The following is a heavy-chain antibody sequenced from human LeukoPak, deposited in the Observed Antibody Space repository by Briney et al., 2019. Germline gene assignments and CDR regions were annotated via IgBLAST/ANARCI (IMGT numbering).Heavy chain of an antibody. CDR1: GGSFSGYY. V-gene: IGHV4-34*01. Sequence: PSETLSLTCAVYGGSFSGYYWSWIRQPPGKGLEWIGGINHSGSTNYNPSLKSRVTISVDTSKNQFSLKLSSVTAADTAVYYCARARRWLQAFDYWGQGTLVTVSS. CDR3: ARARRWLQAFDY. J-gene: IGHJ4*02. D-gene: IGHD5-24*01. CDR2: INHSGST.